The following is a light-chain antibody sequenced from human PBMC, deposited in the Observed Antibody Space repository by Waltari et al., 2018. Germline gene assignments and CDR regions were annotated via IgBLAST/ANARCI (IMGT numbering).Light chain of an antibody. V-gene: IGLV2-18*02. CDR2: EVS. CDR3: SSYTSSSTPV. Sequence: QSALTQPPSVSGSPGQSVTISCTGTSSDVGSYNRVSWYQQPTRTAPKLMIYEVSNRPSGVPDRFSGSKSGNTAFLTISGLQAEDEADYYCSSYTSSSTPVFGGGTKLTVL. J-gene: IGLJ2*01. CDR1: SSDVGSYNR.